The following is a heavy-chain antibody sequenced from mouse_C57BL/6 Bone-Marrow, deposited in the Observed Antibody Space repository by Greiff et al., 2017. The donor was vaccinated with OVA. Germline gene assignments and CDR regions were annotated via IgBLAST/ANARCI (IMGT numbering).Heavy chain of an antibody. V-gene: IGHV1-82*01. CDR1: GYAFSSSW. Sequence: VQLQQSGPELVKPGASVKISCKASGYAFSSSWMNWVKQRPGKGLEWIGRIYPGDGDTNYNGKFKGKATLTADKSSSTAYMQLSSLTSEDSAVDICARDNYDLAWFAYWGQGTLVTVSA. D-gene: IGHD1-3*01. J-gene: IGHJ3*01. CDR2: IYPGDGDT. CDR3: ARDNYDLAWFAY.